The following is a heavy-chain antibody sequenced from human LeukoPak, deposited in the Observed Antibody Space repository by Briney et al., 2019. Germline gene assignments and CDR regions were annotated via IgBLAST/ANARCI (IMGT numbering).Heavy chain of an antibody. Sequence: GGSLRLSCAVSGFSVSGYWMTWVRQAPGKGLERVANIKQDGSEKNYADSVKGRFTTSRDNAENSLFLQMNSLRVEDTAVYYCAREWQGGIAAAGTRIEGDYWGQGTLVAVSS. D-gene: IGHD6-13*01. V-gene: IGHV3-7*01. J-gene: IGHJ4*02. CDR2: IKQDGSEK. CDR1: GFSVSGYW. CDR3: AREWQGGIAAAGTRIEGDY.